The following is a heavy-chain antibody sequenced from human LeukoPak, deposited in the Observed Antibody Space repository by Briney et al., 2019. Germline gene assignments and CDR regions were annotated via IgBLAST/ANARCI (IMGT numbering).Heavy chain of an antibody. J-gene: IGHJ3*01. V-gene: IGHV4-39*07. CDR1: GGSISSSSYY. D-gene: IGHD3-22*01. CDR3: ARSPRVGMIHYAFDV. CDR2: IYYSGST. Sequence: PSETLSLTCTVSGGSISSSSYYWGWIRQPPGKGLEWIGSIYYSGSTYYNPSLKSRVTISVDTSKNQFSLKLSSVTAADTAVYYCARSPRVGMIHYAFDVWGQGTMVTVSS.